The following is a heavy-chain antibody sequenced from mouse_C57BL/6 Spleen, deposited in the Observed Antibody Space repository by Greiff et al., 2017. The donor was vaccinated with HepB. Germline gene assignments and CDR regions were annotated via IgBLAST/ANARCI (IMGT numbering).Heavy chain of an antibody. D-gene: IGHD1-1*01. Sequence: QVQLQQSGAELVRPGASVKLSCKASGYTFTDYYINWVKKRPGQGLEWIARIYPGSGNTYYNEKFKGKATLTAEKSSSTAYMQLSSLTSEDSAVYFCARNYGSSYGYFDVWGTGTTVTVSS. V-gene: IGHV1-76*01. J-gene: IGHJ1*03. CDR1: GYTFTDYY. CDR2: IYPGSGNT. CDR3: ARNYGSSYGYFDV.